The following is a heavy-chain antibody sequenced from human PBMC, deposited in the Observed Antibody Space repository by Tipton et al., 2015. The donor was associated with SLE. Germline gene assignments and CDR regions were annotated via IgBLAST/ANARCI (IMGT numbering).Heavy chain of an antibody. CDR1: GGSFSGYY. Sequence: TLSLTCAVYGGSFSGYYWSWIRQPPGKGLEWIGEINHSGSTNYNPSLKSHITMSLDTSKNQFSLKLTSVTAADTAVYFCAREAFSYESSGYYRYFFHNWGQGTLVTVSS. J-gene: IGHJ4*02. CDR3: AREAFSYESSGYYRYFFHN. V-gene: IGHV4-34*10. D-gene: IGHD3-22*01. CDR2: INHSGST.